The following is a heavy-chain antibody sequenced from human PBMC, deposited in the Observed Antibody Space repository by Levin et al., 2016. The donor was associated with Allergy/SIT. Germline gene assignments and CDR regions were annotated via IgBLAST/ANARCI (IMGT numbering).Heavy chain of an antibody. CDR2: IYYSGET. Sequence: SETLSLTCSVSGGSVRSGSYYWNWIRQPPGKGLEWIGYIYYSGETNYNPSLKSRVTISVDTSKNQFSLKLSSVTAADTAVYYCAREGERASGDALDIWGQGTMVTVSS. CDR3: AREGERASGDALDI. J-gene: IGHJ3*02. V-gene: IGHV4-61*01. CDR1: GGSVRSGSYY.